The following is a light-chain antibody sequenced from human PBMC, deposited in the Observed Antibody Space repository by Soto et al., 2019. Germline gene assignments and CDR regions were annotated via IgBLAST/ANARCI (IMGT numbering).Light chain of an antibody. V-gene: IGKV1-39*01. J-gene: IGKJ1*01. Sequence: DIQMTQSPSSLSASVGDRVTITCRASRNINNYLNWYHQKPGNAPKLLIYDASNLQSGVPSRFSGSGSGTYFTLTISSLQPEDFATYYCQQSYSTLETFGQGTKVEIK. CDR2: DAS. CDR3: QQSYSTLET. CDR1: RNINNY.